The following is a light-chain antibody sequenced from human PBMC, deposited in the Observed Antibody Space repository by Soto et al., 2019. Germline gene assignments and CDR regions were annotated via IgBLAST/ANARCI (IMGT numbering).Light chain of an antibody. V-gene: IGKV3-11*01. CDR1: QSFRGL. J-gene: IGKJ5*01. Sequence: EVVLTQSPVTLSLSPGERATLSCRASQSFRGLFAWYQQKPGQAPRLLIYGASNRATGTPARFSGSGSGTDFTLTISRLETEDSAVYYCQQRNSWPPGATFGQGTRLEIK. CDR2: GAS. CDR3: QQRNSWPPGAT.